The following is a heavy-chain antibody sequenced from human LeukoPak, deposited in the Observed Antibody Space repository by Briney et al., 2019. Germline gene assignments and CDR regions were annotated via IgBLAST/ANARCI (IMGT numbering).Heavy chain of an antibody. D-gene: IGHD1-1*01. CDR1: GGSFSGYY. V-gene: IGHV4-34*01. CDR2: INHSGST. CDR3: ARGHDALLFDY. Sequence: SETLSLTCAVYGGSFSGYYWSWIRQPPVKGLEWIGEINHSGSTNYNPSLKSRVTISVDTSKNQFSLKLSSVTAADTAVYYCARGHDALLFDYWGQGTLVTVSS. J-gene: IGHJ4*02.